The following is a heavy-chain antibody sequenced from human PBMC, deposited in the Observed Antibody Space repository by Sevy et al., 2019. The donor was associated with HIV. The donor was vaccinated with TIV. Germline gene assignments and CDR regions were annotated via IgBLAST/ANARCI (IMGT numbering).Heavy chain of an antibody. Sequence: ASVKVSCKASGYTFTSYGISWVRQAPGQGLEWMGWISAYNGNTNYAQKLQGRVTMTTDTSTSTAYMELRSLRSDDTAVYYCARDLGGIAVAGTPYYYYGMDVWGQGTTVTVSS. J-gene: IGHJ6*02. CDR1: GYTFTSYG. V-gene: IGHV1-18*01. CDR2: ISAYNGNT. D-gene: IGHD6-19*01. CDR3: ARDLGGIAVAGTPYYYYGMDV.